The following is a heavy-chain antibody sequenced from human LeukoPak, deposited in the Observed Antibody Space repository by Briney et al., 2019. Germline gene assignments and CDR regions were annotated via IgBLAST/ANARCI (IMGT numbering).Heavy chain of an antibody. CDR2: IIPIFGTA. V-gene: IGHV1-69*13. D-gene: IGHD3-22*01. CDR1: GGTFSSYA. CDR3: ARTRRYYYDSSGYPFDY. Sequence: SVKVSCKASGGTFSSYAISWVRQAPGQGLEWMGGIIPIFGTANYAQKFQGRVTITADESTSTAYMELSSLRSEDTAVYYCARTRRYYYDSSGYPFDYWGQGTLVTVSS. J-gene: IGHJ4*02.